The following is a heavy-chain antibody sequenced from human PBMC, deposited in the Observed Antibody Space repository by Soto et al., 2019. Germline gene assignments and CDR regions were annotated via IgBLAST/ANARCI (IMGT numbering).Heavy chain of an antibody. J-gene: IGHJ4*02. V-gene: IGHV3-11*01. Sequence: GGSLRLSCAASGFTFSDYYMSWIRQAPGKGLEWVSYISSSGSTIYYADSVKGRFTISRDNAKNSLYLQMNSLRAEDTAVYYCARDPGLRYFDWLLYDGDYWGQGTLVTVSS. D-gene: IGHD3-9*01. CDR3: ARDPGLRYFDWLLYDGDY. CDR1: GFTFSDYY. CDR2: ISSSGSTI.